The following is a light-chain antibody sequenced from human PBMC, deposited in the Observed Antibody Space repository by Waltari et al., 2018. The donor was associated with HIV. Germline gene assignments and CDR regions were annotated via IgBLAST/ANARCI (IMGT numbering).Light chain of an antibody. J-gene: IGKJ4*01. Sequence: AIQLTQSPSSLSASVGDRVTITFRASQGISSALAWYQQKPGKAPKLLIYDASTLETGVPSRFSGSGSGTDFTLTISSLQPEDFATYYCQQFNSYLLTFGGGTKVEIK. CDR3: QQFNSYLLT. V-gene: IGKV1-13*02. CDR1: QGISSA. CDR2: DAS.